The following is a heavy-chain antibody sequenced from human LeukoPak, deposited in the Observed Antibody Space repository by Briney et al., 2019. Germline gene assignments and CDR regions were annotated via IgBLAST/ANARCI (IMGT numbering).Heavy chain of an antibody. Sequence: PSVKGSSKASGYTVTSYGISWARQAPGHGLERMGWSSAYTGNTNSAQKLQGRVTMTTDTSTSTAYMELRSLRSDDTAVYYCARGDTYYDILTGYSPEYYYYYSMYACGKGTTVTVSS. CDR1: GYTVTSYG. CDR2: SSAYTGNT. D-gene: IGHD3-9*01. CDR3: ARGDTYYDILTGYSPEYYYYYSMYA. J-gene: IGHJ6*03. V-gene: IGHV1-18*01.